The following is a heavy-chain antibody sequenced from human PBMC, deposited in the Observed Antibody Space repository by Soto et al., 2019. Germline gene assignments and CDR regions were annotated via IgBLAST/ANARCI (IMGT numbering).Heavy chain of an antibody. CDR1: GGSISSGGYY. CDR3: ARGRYGYGYYYYMDV. CDR2: IYYSGST. D-gene: IGHD5-18*01. J-gene: IGHJ6*03. V-gene: IGHV4-31*03. Sequence: TLSLTCTVSGGSISSGGYYWSWIRQHPGKGLEWIGYIYYSGSTYYNPSLKSRVTISVDTSKNQFSLKLSSVTAADTAVYYCARGRYGYGYYYYMDVWGKGTKVTVYS.